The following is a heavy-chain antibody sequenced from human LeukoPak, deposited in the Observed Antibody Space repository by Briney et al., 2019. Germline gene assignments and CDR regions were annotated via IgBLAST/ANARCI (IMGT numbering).Heavy chain of an antibody. J-gene: IGHJ6*02. CDR1: GGSFSGYY. CDR3: ARAPVWAYGMDV. CDR2: INHSGST. Sequence: SETLSLTCAVYGGSFSGYYWSWIRQPPGKGLEWIGEINHSGSTNYNPSLKSRVTISVDTSKNQFSLKLSSATAADTAVYYCARAPVWAYGMDVWGQGTTVTVSS. V-gene: IGHV4-34*01. D-gene: IGHD3-16*01.